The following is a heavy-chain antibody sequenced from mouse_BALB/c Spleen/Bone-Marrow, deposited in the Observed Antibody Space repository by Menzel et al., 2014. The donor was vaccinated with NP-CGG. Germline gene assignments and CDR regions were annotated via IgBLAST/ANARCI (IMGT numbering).Heavy chain of an antibody. CDR2: ISTGGSYT. Sequence: EVNVAESGGDVVKPGGSLKLSCAASGFTFTSYGMPWVRQSPDKSLEWVATISTGGSYTYYPDSVKGRSTITRDNASKTLYLKKSSLQSEDTAMYYWARATTVVATGGCFEYGGQGTPLTVSS. CDR3: ARATTVVATGGCFEY. J-gene: IGHJ2*01. D-gene: IGHD1-1*01. CDR1: GFTFTSYG. V-gene: IGHV5-6*01.